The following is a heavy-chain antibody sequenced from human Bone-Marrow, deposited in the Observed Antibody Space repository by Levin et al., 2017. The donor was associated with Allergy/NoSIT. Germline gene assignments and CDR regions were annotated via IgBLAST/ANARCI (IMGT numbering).Heavy chain of an antibody. V-gene: IGHV3-23*01. Sequence: GGSLRLSCAASGFTFSSYAMSWVRQAPGKGLEWVSAISGSGGSTYYADSVKGRFTISRDNSKNTLYLQMNSLRAEDTAVYYCALRGYSSGWYRAEYFQHWGQGTLVTVSS. D-gene: IGHD6-19*01. CDR1: GFTFSSYA. J-gene: IGHJ1*01. CDR2: ISGSGGST. CDR3: ALRGYSSGWYRAEYFQH.